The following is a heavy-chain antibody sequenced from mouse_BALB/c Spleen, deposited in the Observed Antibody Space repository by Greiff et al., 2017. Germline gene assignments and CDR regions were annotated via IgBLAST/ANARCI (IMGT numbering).Heavy chain of an antibody. CDR3: ARSELFDY. Sequence: EVQRVESGGGLVKPGGSLKLSCAASGFTFSSYAMSWVRQTPEKRLEWVATISSGGSYTYYPDSVKGRFTISRDNAKNTLYLQMSSLRSEDTAMYYCARSELFDYWGQGTTLTVSS. CDR2: ISSGGSYT. CDR1: GFTFSSYA. J-gene: IGHJ2*01. V-gene: IGHV5-9-3*01.